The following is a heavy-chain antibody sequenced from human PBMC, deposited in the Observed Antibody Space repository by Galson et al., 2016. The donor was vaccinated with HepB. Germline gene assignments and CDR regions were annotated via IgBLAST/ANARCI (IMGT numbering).Heavy chain of an antibody. J-gene: IGHJ4*02. CDR1: GFTFSTHP. V-gene: IGHV3-7*03. CDR3: VTSQGY. CDR2: INPDGNEK. Sequence: SLRLSCAASGFTFSTHPMAWVRQAPGKGLEWVATINPDGNEKAYVDSVKGRFTMSRDNAKDSLHLQMNSLRAEDTGVYYCVTSQGYWGQGTLVTVSS.